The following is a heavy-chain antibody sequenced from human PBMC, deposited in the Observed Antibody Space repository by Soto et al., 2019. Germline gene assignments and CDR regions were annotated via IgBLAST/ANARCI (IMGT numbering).Heavy chain of an antibody. Sequence: QVQLQESGPGLVKPSQTLSLTCTVSGGSISSGGYYWSWIRQHPGKGMEWIGYIYYSGSTYYNPSLKSRVTISVDTSKNQFSLKLSSVTAADTAVYYCARGGLARRDWFDPWGQGTLVTVSS. CDR3: ARGGLARRDWFDP. J-gene: IGHJ5*02. V-gene: IGHV4-31*03. CDR2: IYYSGST. CDR1: GGSISSGGYY.